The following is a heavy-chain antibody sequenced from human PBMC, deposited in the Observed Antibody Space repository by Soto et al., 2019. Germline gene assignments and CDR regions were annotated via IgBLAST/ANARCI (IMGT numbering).Heavy chain of an antibody. CDR1: GGTFSSYT. Sequence: ASVKVSCKASGGTFSSYTISWVRQAPGQGLEWMGRIIPILGIANYAQKFQGRVTITADKSTSTAYMELSSLRSEDTAVYYCARGPRYCSSTSCFLNWFDPWGQGTLVTVSS. D-gene: IGHD2-2*01. V-gene: IGHV1-69*02. CDR2: IIPILGIA. CDR3: ARGPRYCSSTSCFLNWFDP. J-gene: IGHJ5*02.